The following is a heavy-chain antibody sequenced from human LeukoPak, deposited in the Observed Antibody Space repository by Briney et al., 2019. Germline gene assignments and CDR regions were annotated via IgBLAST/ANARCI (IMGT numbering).Heavy chain of an antibody. CDR1: GGSISSGGYY. V-gene: IGHV4-31*03. D-gene: IGHD5-18*01. Sequence: SETLSLTCTVSGGSISSGGYYWSWIRQHPGKGLEWIGYIYYSGSTYYNPSLKSRVTISVDTSKNQFSLKLSSVTAADTAVYYCARGRIQLSRQRGYWFDPWGQRTLVTVSS. CDR2: IYYSGST. CDR3: ARGRIQLSRQRGYWFDP. J-gene: IGHJ5*02.